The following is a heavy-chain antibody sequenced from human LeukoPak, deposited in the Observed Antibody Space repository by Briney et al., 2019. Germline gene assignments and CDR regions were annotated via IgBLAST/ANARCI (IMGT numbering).Heavy chain of an antibody. CDR3: ARRPGAAGYYYDSSGYSNPLDY. CDR2: INHSGST. CDR1: GGSFSGYY. J-gene: IGHJ4*02. V-gene: IGHV4-34*01. Sequence: SETLSLTCAVYGGSFSGYYWSWIRQPPGKGLEWIGEINHSGSTNYNPSLRSRVTISVDTSKNQFSLKLSSVTAADTAVYYCARRPGAAGYYYDSSGYSNPLDYWGQGTLVTVSS. D-gene: IGHD3-22*01.